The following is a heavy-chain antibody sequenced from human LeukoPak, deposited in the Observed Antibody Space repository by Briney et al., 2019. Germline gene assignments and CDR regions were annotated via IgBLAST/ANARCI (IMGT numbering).Heavy chain of an antibody. CDR1: GFTLSPYW. D-gene: IGHD3-10*01. V-gene: IGHV3-7*01. CDR3: ARGRPDYYGSGTFYPYFYGLDV. CDR2: IKQDGSEN. J-gene: IGHJ6*02. Sequence: QSGGSLRLSCIASGFTLSPYWMTWVRQAPGRGLEWVANIKQDGSENYSVDSVKGRFTISRDNAKNSLFLQMNSLRADDTAVYYCARGRPDYYGSGTFYPYFYGLDVWGQGTSVTVSS.